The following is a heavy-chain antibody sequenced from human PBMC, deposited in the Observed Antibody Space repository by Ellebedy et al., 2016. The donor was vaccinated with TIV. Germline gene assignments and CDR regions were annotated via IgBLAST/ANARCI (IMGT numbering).Heavy chain of an antibody. D-gene: IGHD2-2*01. J-gene: IGHJ5*02. CDR2: IGTAGDT. Sequence: GESLKISXAASGFTFSSYDMHWVRQATGKGLEWVSAIGTAGDTYYPGSVKGRFTISRDNSKNTLYLQMNSLRAEDTAVYYCAKKGSSYIVVVPAAINSWFDPWGQGTLVTVSS. CDR3: AKKGSSYIVVVPAAINSWFDP. CDR1: GFTFSSYD. V-gene: IGHV3-13*01.